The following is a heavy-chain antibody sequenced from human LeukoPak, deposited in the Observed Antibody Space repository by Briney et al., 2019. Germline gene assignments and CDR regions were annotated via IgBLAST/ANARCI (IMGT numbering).Heavy chain of an antibody. CDR3: TRDRGFLSFDY. CDR2: INQDGSEN. D-gene: IGHD2/OR15-2a*01. CDR1: GFTFSNYW. Sequence: GGSLRLSCAASGFTFSNYWISWVRQAPGKGLGWVANINQDGSENNFVDSVRGRFTISRDNAKNSLYLQMNSLRAEDTAVYYCTRDRGFLSFDYWSQGTQVTVSS. J-gene: IGHJ4*02. V-gene: IGHV3-7*01.